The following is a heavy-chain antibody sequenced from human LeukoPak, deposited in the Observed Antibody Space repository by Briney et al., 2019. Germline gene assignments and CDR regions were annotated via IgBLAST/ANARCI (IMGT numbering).Heavy chain of an antibody. V-gene: IGHV3-66*01. CDR3: AREGTYGKFDY. D-gene: IGHD4-17*01. J-gene: IGHJ4*02. Sequence: PGGSLRLSCAASGFTVSDNYMSWVRQAPGKGLEWVSVIYSGGSTYYADSVKGRFTISRDNSKNTLYLQMNSLSDEDTAVYYCAREGTYGKFDYWGQGTLVTVSS. CDR1: GFTVSDNY. CDR2: IYSGGST.